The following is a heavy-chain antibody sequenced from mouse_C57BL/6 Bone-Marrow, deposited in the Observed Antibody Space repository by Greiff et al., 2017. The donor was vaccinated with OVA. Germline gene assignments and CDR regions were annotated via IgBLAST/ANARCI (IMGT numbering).Heavy chain of an antibody. CDR2: IYPSDSET. Sequence: VQLQQSGAELVRPGSSVKLSCKASGYTFTSYWMDWVKQRPGQGLEWIGNIYPSDSETHYNQKFKDKATLTVDKSSSTAYMQLSSLTSEDSAVYYCARNYRGSYAMDYWGQGTSVTVSS. D-gene: IGHD2-14*01. CDR3: ARNYRGSYAMDY. J-gene: IGHJ4*01. CDR1: GYTFTSYW. V-gene: IGHV1-61*01.